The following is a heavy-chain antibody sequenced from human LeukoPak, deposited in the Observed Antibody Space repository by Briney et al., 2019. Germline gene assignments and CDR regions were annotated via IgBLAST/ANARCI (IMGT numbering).Heavy chain of an antibody. D-gene: IGHD5-24*01. V-gene: IGHV4-59*01. CDR2: IYFTGST. Sequence: SETLSLTCTVSGCTISDLYMHWIRQPPGKGLEWIGYIYFTGSTNYNPSLNSRVTILIDTSKNHLSLTLSCVTASDTSIFYCASGRWLQFGDWGPGTLVTVSS. CDR3: ASGRWLQFGD. CDR1: GCTISDLY. J-gene: IGHJ4*02.